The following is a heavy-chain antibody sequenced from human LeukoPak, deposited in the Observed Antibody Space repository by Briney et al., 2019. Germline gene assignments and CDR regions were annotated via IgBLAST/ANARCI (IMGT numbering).Heavy chain of an antibody. CDR3: ARATIFGVVIIFGSD. CDR2: IYHSGST. Sequence: SETLSLTCAVSGVSISSSNWWSWVRQPPGKGLEWIGEIYHSGSTNYNPSLKSRVTISVDKSKNQFSLKLSSVTAADTAVYYCARATIFGVVIIFGSDWGQGTLVTVSS. D-gene: IGHD3-3*01. V-gene: IGHV4-4*02. J-gene: IGHJ4*02. CDR1: GVSISSSNW.